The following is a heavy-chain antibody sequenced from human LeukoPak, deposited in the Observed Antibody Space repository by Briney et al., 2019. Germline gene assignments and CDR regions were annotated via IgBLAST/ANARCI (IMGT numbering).Heavy chain of an antibody. D-gene: IGHD5-12*01. CDR1: GYTFTGYY. Sequence: ASVKVSCKASGYTFTGYYMHWVRQAPGQGLEWMGWINPNSGGTNYAQKFQGRVTMTRDMSTSTVYMELSSLRSEDTAVYYCAERGYSGYDSWAFDIWGQGTMVTVSS. V-gene: IGHV1-2*02. J-gene: IGHJ3*02. CDR2: INPNSGGT. CDR3: AERGYSGYDSWAFDI.